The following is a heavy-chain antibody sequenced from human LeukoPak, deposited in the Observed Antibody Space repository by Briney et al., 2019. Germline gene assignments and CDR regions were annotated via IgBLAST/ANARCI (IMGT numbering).Heavy chain of an antibody. Sequence: PGRSLRLSCAASGFTFDDYAMHWVRQAPGKGLEWVSGISWNSGSIGYADSVKGRFTISRDNAKNSLYLQMNSPRAEDTALYYCAKDPYDFWSGNFDYWGQGTLVTVSS. CDR2: ISWNSGSI. CDR1: GFTFDDYA. V-gene: IGHV3-9*01. CDR3: AKDPYDFWSGNFDY. J-gene: IGHJ4*02. D-gene: IGHD3-3*01.